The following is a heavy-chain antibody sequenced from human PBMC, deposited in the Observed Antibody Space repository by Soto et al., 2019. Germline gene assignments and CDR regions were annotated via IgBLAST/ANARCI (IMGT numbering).Heavy chain of an antibody. Sequence: SETLSLTCTVSGGSTNSRSDYWGWIRQPPGKGLEWIGSVYYSGSTHDNPSLQSRVTISVDTSRNQFSLNLISVTAADTAVYFCARQPRGPGYGERGLYFEYWGQGTLVTVSP. CDR1: GGSTNSRSDY. J-gene: IGHJ4*02. CDR2: VYYSGST. V-gene: IGHV4-39*01. D-gene: IGHD3-16*01. CDR3: ARQPRGPGYGERGLYFEY.